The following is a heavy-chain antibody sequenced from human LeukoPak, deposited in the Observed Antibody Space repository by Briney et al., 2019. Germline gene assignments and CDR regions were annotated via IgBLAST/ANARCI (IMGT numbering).Heavy chain of an antibody. CDR3: AKRNRAMAMDY. CDR2: ISGSGGST. Sequence: GGSLRLSCVASGFTFSNYAMSWVRQAPGKGLEWVSAISGSGGSTYYVDSVKGRFTISRDNSKNTLYLQMNSLRAEDTAVYYCAKRNRAMAMDYWGQGALVTVSS. D-gene: IGHD5-18*01. V-gene: IGHV3-23*01. J-gene: IGHJ4*02. CDR1: GFTFSNYA.